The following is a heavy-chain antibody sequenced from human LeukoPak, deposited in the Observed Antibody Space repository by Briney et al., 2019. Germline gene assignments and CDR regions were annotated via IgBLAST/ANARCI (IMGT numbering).Heavy chain of an antibody. J-gene: IGHJ6*03. Sequence: SETLSLTCTVSRGSISSSSYYWGWIRQPPGKGLEWIGSIYYRETYYNPSLKSPVTISVDTSKNQFSLRLSSVTAADTAVYYCARGAFLSVAGPNYYYYYMDVWGKGTTVTISS. CDR3: ARGAFLSVAGPNYYYYYMDV. CDR2: IYYRET. CDR1: RGSISSSSYY. V-gene: IGHV4-39*01. D-gene: IGHD6-19*01.